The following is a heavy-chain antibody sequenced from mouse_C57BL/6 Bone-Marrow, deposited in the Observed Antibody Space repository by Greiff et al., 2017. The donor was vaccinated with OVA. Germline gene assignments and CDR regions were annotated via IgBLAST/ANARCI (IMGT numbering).Heavy chain of an antibody. D-gene: IGHD2-1*01. CDR1: GYTFTSYW. CDR2: IDPSDSYT. Sequence: QVQLQQPGAELVMPGASVKLSCKASGYTFTSYWMHWVKQRPGQGLEWIGEIDPSDSYTNYHQKFKGKSTLTVDKSSSTAYMQLSSLTSEDSAVYYCARKGGNYVAFFDYWGKGTTLTVSS. V-gene: IGHV1-69*01. J-gene: IGHJ2*01. CDR3: ARKGGNYVAFFDY.